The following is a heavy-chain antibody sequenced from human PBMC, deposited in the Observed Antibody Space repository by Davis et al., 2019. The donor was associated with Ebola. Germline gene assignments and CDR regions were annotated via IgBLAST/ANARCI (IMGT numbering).Heavy chain of an antibody. Sequence: SETLSLTCAVYGASFSGYYWTWIRQPPGKGLEWIGEINHSGSTNYNPSLKSRVTISVDTSKNQFSLKLSSVTAADTAVYYCARMGLRGYSYGYDYWGQGTLVTVSS. CDR1: GASFSGYY. CDR2: INHSGST. V-gene: IGHV4-34*01. CDR3: ARMGLRGYSYGYDY. D-gene: IGHD5-18*01. J-gene: IGHJ4*02.